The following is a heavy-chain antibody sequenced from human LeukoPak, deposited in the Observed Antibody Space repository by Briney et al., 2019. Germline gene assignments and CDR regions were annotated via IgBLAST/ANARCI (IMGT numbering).Heavy chain of an antibody. J-gene: IGHJ3*01. V-gene: IGHV3-66*01. CDR2: IYSDGST. CDR1: GFTFSSYS. D-gene: IGHD3-10*01. CDR3: AKGYYGSGSYAFDV. Sequence: TGGSLRLSCAASGFTFSSYSMTWVRQAPGKGLEWVSGIYSDGSTYYSDSVKGRFTISRDYSKNTLYLQMNSLRVEDTAVYHCAKGYYGSGSYAFDVWGQGTMVTVSS.